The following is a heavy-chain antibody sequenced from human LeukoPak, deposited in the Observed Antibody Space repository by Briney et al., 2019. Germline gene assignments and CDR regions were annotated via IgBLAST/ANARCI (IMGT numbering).Heavy chain of an antibody. D-gene: IGHD2-21*01. V-gene: IGHV4-39*01. CDR2: IYYSGSS. J-gene: IGHJ6*03. CDR3: ARIPSYYYYYMDV. CDR1: GGSISSYSYY. Sequence: SETLSLTCTVSGGSISSYSYYWGGIRQPPGKRLEWIGSIYYSGSSYYNPSLKSRVTISVDTSKNQFSLMLTSVTAADTAVYYCARIPSYYYYYMDVWGKGTTVTVSS.